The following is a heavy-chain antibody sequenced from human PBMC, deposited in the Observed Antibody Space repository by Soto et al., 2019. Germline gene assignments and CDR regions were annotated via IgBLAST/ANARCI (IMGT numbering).Heavy chain of an antibody. J-gene: IGHJ2*01. CDR1: GFTFSSYA. CDR2: ISGSGGST. Sequence: GGSLRLSCAASGFTFSSYAMNWVRQAPGKGLEWVSVISGSGGSTYYADSVKGRFTISRDNSKNTLYLQMNSLRAEDTAVYYCAKRTTGWYFDLWGRGTLVTVSS. V-gene: IGHV3-23*01. CDR3: AKRTTGWYFDL.